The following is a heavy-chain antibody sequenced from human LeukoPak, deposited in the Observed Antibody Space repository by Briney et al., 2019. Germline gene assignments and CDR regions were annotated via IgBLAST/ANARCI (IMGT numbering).Heavy chain of an antibody. J-gene: IGHJ4*02. CDR3: AKDRGY. CDR1: GFTFWNSA. V-gene: IGHV3-23*01. CDR2: ISASGDST. Sequence: GGSLRLSCAGSGFTFWNSAINWVRQAPGKGLEWVSGISASGDSTYYADSVKGRFTISRDNSRNTVYLQMNSLGGGDTAIYYCAKDRGYWGQGTLVTVSS.